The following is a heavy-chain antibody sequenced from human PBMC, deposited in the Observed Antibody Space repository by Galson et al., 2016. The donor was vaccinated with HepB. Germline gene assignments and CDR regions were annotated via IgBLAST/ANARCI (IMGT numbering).Heavy chain of an antibody. J-gene: IGHJ4*02. CDR3: ASLQRRDLVMVPTAISFDL. D-gene: IGHD2-2*01. Sequence: ESVKGLFTTSRDNSKNTFYLQMNSLRAEDTAVYYCASLQRRDLVMVPTAISFDLWGQGTLVTVSS. V-gene: IGHV3-53*01.